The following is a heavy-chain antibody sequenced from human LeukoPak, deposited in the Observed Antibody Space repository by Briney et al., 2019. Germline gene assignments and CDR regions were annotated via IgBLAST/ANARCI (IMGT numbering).Heavy chain of an antibody. Sequence: SKTLSLTCTVSGGSISSYYWSWIRQPAGKGLEWIGRIYTSGSTNYNPSLKSRVTMSVDTSKNQFSLKLSSVTAADTAVYYCASFSSGWGTFDYWGQGTLVTVSS. CDR1: GGSISSYY. CDR3: ASFSSGWGTFDY. D-gene: IGHD6-19*01. J-gene: IGHJ4*02. V-gene: IGHV4-4*07. CDR2: IYTSGST.